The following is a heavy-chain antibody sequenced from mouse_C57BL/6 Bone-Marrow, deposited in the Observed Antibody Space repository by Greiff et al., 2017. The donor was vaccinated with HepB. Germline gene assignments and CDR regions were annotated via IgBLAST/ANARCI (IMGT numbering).Heavy chain of an antibody. CDR1: GYSFTGYY. CDR2: INPSTGGT. CDR3: ARCDSFAY. V-gene: IGHV1-42*01. Sequence: EVQLQQSGPELVKPGASVKISCKASGYSFTGYYMNWVKQSPEKSLEWIGEINPSTGGTTYNQKFKAKATSTVDKSSSTAYMQLKSLTSEDSAVYYCARCDSFAYWGQGTLVTVSA. J-gene: IGHJ3*01.